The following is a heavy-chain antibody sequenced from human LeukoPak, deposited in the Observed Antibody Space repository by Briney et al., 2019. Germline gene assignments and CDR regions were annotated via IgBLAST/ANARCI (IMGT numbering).Heavy chain of an antibody. V-gene: IGHV3-43*02. CDR1: GFTFDAYA. Sequence: GGSLRLSCAASGFTFDAYAMHWVRQAPGKGLEWVSLISGDGGGTYYADSVKGRFTISRDNSKNSLYLQMNSLRTEDTALYYCAKDILPPGWDYFDFWGQGTLVTVSS. J-gene: IGHJ4*02. CDR2: ISGDGGGT. CDR3: AKDILPPGWDYFDF. D-gene: IGHD2-15*01.